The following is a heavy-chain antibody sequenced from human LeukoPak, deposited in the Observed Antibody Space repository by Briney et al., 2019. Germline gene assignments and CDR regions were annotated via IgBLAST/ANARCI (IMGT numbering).Heavy chain of an antibody. Sequence: GGSLRLSCAVSGFTFSNYWMYWVRQAPGKRLVWVARINSDGSSTTYADSVEGRFTISRDNTKSMLHLQMHSLRVDDSAVYFCTRNTTTADWYFDLWGRGTLVTVSS. J-gene: IGHJ2*01. CDR3: TRNTTTADWYFDL. D-gene: IGHD1-1*01. CDR2: INSDGSST. CDR1: GFTFSNYW. V-gene: IGHV3-74*01.